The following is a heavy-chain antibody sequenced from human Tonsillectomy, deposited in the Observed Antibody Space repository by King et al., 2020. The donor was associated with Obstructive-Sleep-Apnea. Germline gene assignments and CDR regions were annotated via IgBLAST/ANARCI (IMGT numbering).Heavy chain of an antibody. V-gene: IGHV3-49*03. J-gene: IGHJ4*02. Sequence: VQLVESGGGLVQPGRSFRLSCRASGFTFVEYSMSLFRQAPGNGLEWGGFIGSKAYGGATGYAASVKGRFTISMDNSKSIAHLQMNSLKTEDTAVYYCTRGGNYLGPFGYWGQGTLVTVSS. D-gene: IGHD2/OR15-2a*01. CDR3: TRGGNYLGPFGY. CDR2: IGSKAYGGAT. CDR1: GFTFVEYS.